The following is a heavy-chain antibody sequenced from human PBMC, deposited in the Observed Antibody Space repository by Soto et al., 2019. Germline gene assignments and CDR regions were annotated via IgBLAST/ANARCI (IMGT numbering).Heavy chain of an antibody. CDR2: IYYSGST. CDR1: GGSISSYY. J-gene: IGHJ4*02. CDR3: ARARYYYDSSGYYKRGYYFDY. D-gene: IGHD3-22*01. Sequence: PSETLSLTCTVSGGSISSYYWSWIRQPPGKGLEWIGYIYYSGSTNYNPSLKSRVTISVDTSKNQSSLKLSSVTAADTAVYYCARARYYYDSSGYYKRGYYFDYWGQGTLVTVSS. V-gene: IGHV4-59*01.